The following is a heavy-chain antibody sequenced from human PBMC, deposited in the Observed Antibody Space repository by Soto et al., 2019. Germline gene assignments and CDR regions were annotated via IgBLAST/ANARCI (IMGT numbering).Heavy chain of an antibody. V-gene: IGHV4-31*03. CDR1: GGSISSGGYY. D-gene: IGHD2-21*02. CDR3: AREYCGGDCYSRFRWFDP. CDR2: IYYSGST. J-gene: IGHJ5*02. Sequence: SETLSLTCTVSGGSISSGGYYWSWIRQHPGKGLEWIGYIYYSGSTYYNPSLKSRVTISVDTSKNQFSLKLSSVTAADTAVYYCAREYCGGDCYSRFRWFDPWGQGTLVTVSS.